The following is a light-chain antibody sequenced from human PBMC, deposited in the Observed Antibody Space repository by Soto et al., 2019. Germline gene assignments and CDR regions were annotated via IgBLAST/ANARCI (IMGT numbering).Light chain of an antibody. J-gene: IGKJ4*02. CDR3: HQLSSNPRT. CDR1: QSISSY. Sequence: DILMTQSPSSLSASVGDRVTITCRASQSISSYLNWYQQQQGKAPTRLIYAAASLKSGGTSKFSGSRAGTDFFLTIIRRVDEDVVVVYYHQLSSNPRTFGGGTKVDIK. V-gene: IGKV1-39*01. CDR2: AAA.